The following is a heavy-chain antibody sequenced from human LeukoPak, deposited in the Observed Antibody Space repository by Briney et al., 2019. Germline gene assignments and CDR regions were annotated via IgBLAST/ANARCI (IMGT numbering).Heavy chain of an antibody. CDR2: IYYSGTT. J-gene: IGHJ5*02. CDR1: GGSISSGGHF. Sequence: PSETLSLTCTVSGGSISSGGHFWSWIRQHPGKDLEWIGHIYYSGTTYYNPSLKSRLTISVDTSENQFSLKVNSVTAADTAVYYCARGYNRFGDLGWFDPWGQGTQVIVSS. CDR3: ARGYNRFGDLGWFDP. V-gene: IGHV4-31*03. D-gene: IGHD3-10*01.